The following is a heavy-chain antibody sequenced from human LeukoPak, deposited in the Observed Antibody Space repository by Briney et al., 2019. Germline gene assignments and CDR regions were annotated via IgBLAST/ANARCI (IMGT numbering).Heavy chain of an antibody. Sequence: PGGSLRLFCAASGFTFSSYAMSWVRQAPGKGLEWVSAISGSGGSTYYADSVKGRFTISRDNSKNTLYLQMNSLRAEDTAVYYCAMGVRYCSGGSCYSLYDAFDIWGQGTMVTVSS. V-gene: IGHV3-23*01. D-gene: IGHD2-15*01. J-gene: IGHJ3*02. CDR2: ISGSGGST. CDR1: GFTFSSYA. CDR3: AMGVRYCSGGSCYSLYDAFDI.